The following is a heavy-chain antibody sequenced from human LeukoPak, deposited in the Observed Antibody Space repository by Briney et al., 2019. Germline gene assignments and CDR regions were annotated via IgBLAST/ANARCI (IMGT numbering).Heavy chain of an antibody. CDR1: AGSINSQY. CDR3: ARGYYGGAVDS. CDR2: MYTNGES. D-gene: IGHD3-16*01. V-gene: IGHV4-4*07. J-gene: IGHJ4*02. Sequence: PSETLALTCTVSAGSINSQYWSWIRQPAGKGLEWIGRMYTNGESDYNPSLKSRVTTSVDTSKKQFSLKLNSMTAADTAVYYCARGYYGGAVDSWGQGILVIVSS.